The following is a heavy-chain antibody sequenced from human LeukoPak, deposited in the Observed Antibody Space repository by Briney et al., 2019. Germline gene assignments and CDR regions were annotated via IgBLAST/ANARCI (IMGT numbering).Heavy chain of an antibody. CDR2: ICGSGGCT. V-gene: IGHV3-23*01. J-gene: IGHJ4*02. D-gene: IGHD6-19*01. CDR1: GFIFNTYA. CDR3: AKTTVGYSSGRYPGWPADC. Sequence: PGGSLRLSCEASGFIFNTYAIYWVRQAPGKGLEWVSGICGSGGCTYYADSVKGRFTISRDNSKNTVYLQRNSLTADDTAVYYCAKTTVGYSSGRYPGWPADCWGQGALVTVSS.